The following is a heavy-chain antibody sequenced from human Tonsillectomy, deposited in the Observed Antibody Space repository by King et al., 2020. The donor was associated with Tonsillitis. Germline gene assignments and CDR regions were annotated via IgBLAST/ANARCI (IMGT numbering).Heavy chain of an antibody. Sequence: QLVQSGAEVKKPGASVKVSCQASGYSFTGYSIHWVRQAPGQGLDWMGRINPDSGAADYALRFEDRVTMTTDTSSRTAYLELSRLRSDDTATYFCARDTGGWRSFDYWGQGTLVTVSS. V-gene: IGHV1-2*06. CDR3: ARDTGGWRSFDY. CDR1: GYSFTGYS. J-gene: IGHJ4*02. D-gene: IGHD2-8*02. CDR2: INPDSGAA.